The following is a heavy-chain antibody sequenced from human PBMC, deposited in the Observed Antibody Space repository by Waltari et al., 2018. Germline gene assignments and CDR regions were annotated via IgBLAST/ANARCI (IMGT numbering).Heavy chain of an antibody. CDR1: GFPFSSYT. V-gene: IGHV3-21*01. D-gene: IGHD3-22*01. CDR3: ARTWNWVYDS. J-gene: IGHJ1*01. CDR2: VITGTDYK. Sequence: EVRLVESGGGLVKPGGSLRLSCAASGFPFSSYTMHWVRLSPRKGLEWIASVITGTDYKFYADSVKDRFSISRDNAKNSLYLQMDSLTADDTALYYCARTWNWVYDSWGQGTPVTVSS.